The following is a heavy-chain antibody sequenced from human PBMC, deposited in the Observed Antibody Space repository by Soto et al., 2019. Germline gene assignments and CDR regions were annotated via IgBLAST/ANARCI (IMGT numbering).Heavy chain of an antibody. Sequence: QVQLQESGPGLVKPSQTLSLTCTVSGDSISSGDYYWSWIRQHPGKGLEWIGYISYSGSAYYNPSLKRRVTISVHTSKNQFSLKLSSVTAADTAVYYCARVDYYYYYMDVWGKGTTVTVAS. CDR3: ARVDYYYYYMDV. V-gene: IGHV4-31*03. CDR2: ISYSGSA. CDR1: GDSISSGDYY. J-gene: IGHJ6*03.